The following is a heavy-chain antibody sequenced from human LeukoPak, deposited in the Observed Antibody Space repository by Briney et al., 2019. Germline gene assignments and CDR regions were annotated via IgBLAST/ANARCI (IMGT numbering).Heavy chain of an antibody. V-gene: IGHV4-34*01. J-gene: IGHJ3*02. Sequence: PSETLSLTCAVYGGSFSGYYWGWIRQPPGKGLEWIGSIYYSGCTYYNPSLKSRVTTSVDTSKNQFSLKLSSVTAADTAVYYCARGVTYDSSGYYYDGAAFDIWGQGTMVTVSS. CDR2: IYYSGCT. D-gene: IGHD3-22*01. CDR1: GGSFSGYY. CDR3: ARGVTYDSSGYYYDGAAFDI.